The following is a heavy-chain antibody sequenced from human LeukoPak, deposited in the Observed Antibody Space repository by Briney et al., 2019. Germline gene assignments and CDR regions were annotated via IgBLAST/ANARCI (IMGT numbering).Heavy chain of an antibody. CDR2: IYYSGST. D-gene: IGHD5-18*01. Sequence: PSETLSLTCTVSGGSISSSSYYWGWIRQPPGKGLEWIGSIYYSGSTYYNPSLKSRVTISADTSKNQLSLKLSSVTAADTAVYYCARVGYSYGLGYFDYWGQGTLVTVSS. CDR3: ARVGYSYGLGYFDY. V-gene: IGHV4-39*07. CDR1: GGSISSSSYY. J-gene: IGHJ4*02.